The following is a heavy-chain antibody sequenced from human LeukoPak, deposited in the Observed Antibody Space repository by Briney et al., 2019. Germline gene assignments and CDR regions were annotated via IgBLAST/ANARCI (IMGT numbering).Heavy chain of an antibody. CDR3: AKDLAPSKYCSSTSCYSAFDI. CDR1: GFNFSIYP. V-gene: IGHV3-23*01. CDR2: ISGSGGST. Sequence: GGTLRLSCTTSGFNFSIYPMTWVRQAPGKGLEWVSAISGSGGSTYYADSVKGRFTISRDNSKNTLYLQMNSLRAEDTAVYYCAKDLAPSKYCSSTSCYSAFDIWGQGTMVTVSS. J-gene: IGHJ3*02. D-gene: IGHD2-2*01.